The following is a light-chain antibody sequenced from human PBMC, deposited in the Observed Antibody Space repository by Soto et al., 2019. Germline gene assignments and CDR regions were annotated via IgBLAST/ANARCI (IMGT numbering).Light chain of an antibody. CDR2: GNS. CDR1: RSNIGAAYD. CDR3: QSYDSSLSIYV. Sequence: QSVLTQPPSVSGAPGRRVTISCTGSRSNIGAAYDAHWYQHLPGAAPKLLIYGNSNRPSGVPDRFSGSKSGTSASLAITGLQAEDEADYYCQSYDSSLSIYVFGSGTKVTVL. J-gene: IGLJ1*01. V-gene: IGLV1-40*01.